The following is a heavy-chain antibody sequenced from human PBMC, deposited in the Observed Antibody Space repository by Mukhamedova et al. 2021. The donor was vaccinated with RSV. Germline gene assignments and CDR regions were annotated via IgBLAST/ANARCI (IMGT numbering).Heavy chain of an antibody. D-gene: IGHD2-15*01. CDR3: AKQLLRDAFDI. V-gene: IGHV3-33*06. CDR2: IWYDGRNK. J-gene: IGHJ3*02. Sequence: AAIWYDGRNKYYADSVKGRITISRDNSRNTLYLQTNSLRAEDTAIYYCAKQLLRDAFDIWGQGTMVTVSS.